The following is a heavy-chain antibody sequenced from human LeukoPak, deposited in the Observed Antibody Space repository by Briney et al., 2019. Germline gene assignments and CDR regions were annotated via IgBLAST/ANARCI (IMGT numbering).Heavy chain of an antibody. CDR1: GGSFSGYY. V-gene: IGHV4-34*01. J-gene: IGHJ5*02. Sequence: SETLSLTCAVYGGSFSGYYWSWIRQPPGKGLEWIGEINHSGSTNYNPSLKSRVTISVDTSKNQFSLKLSSVTAADTAVYYCARSRPYYNWFDPWGQGTLVTVSS. CDR2: INHSGST. CDR3: ARSRPYYNWFDP. D-gene: IGHD3-10*01.